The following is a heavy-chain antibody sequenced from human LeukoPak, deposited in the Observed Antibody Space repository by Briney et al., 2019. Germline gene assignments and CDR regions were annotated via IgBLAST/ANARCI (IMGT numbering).Heavy chain of an antibody. CDR3: ARGRINSGYYRLRHWFDP. Sequence: ASETLSLTCAVYGGSFSGYYWSWIRQPPGKGLEWIGEINHSGSTNYNPSLKSRVTISVDTSKNQFSLKLSSVTAADTAVYYCARGRINSGYYRLRHWFDPLGPGNPGHRLL. D-gene: IGHD3-22*01. CDR1: GGSFSGYY. J-gene: IGHJ5*02. CDR2: INHSGST. V-gene: IGHV4-34*01.